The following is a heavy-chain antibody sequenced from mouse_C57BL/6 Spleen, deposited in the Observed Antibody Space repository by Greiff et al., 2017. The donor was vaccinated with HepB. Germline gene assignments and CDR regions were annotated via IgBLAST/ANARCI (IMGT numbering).Heavy chain of an antibody. CDR2: IDPNSGGT. D-gene: IGHD1-1*01. CDR3: AREEITTVVAGDYYAMDY. V-gene: IGHV1-72*01. Sequence: QVQLQQPGAELVKPGASVKLSCKASGYTFTSYWMHWVKQRPGRGLEWIGRIDPNSGGTKYNEKFKSKATLTVDKPSSTAYMQLSSLTSEDSAVYYCAREEITTVVAGDYYAMDYWGQGTSVTVSS. CDR1: GYTFTSYW. J-gene: IGHJ4*01.